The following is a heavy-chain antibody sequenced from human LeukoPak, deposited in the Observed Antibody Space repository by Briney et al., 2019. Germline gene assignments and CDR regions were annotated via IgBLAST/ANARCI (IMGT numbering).Heavy chain of an antibody. CDR3: ARAVYDNSGYKFDY. J-gene: IGHJ4*02. CDR1: GYTFTNNY. Sequence: ASVKVSCKASGYTFTNNYMHWVRQAPGQGLEWMGIINPSGGGTSYAQRFQGRVTMTRDTSTSTVYLELSSLRSEDTAVYFCARAVYDNSGYKFDYWGQGTLVTVSS. CDR2: INPSGGGT. V-gene: IGHV1-46*01. D-gene: IGHD3-22*01.